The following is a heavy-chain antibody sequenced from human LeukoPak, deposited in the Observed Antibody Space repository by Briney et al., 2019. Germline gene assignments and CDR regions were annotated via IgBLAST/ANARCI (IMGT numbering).Heavy chain of an antibody. CDR1: EYTFTSYY. CDR3: ARDLGYYDSSGYVPHFDY. Sequence: ASVKVSCKASEYTFTSYYMHWGRQAPGQGLEWMGIINPSGGSTGYAQKFQGRVTMTRDTSTSTVYMELSSLRSEDTAVYYCARDLGYYDSSGYVPHFDYWGQGTLVTVSS. CDR2: INPSGGST. V-gene: IGHV1-46*01. D-gene: IGHD3-22*01. J-gene: IGHJ4*02.